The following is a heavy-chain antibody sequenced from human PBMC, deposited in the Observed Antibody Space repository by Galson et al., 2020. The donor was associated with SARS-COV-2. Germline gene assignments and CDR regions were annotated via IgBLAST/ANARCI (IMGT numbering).Heavy chain of an antibody. Sequence: GGSLRLSCAASGFTFSSYAMHWVRQAPGKGLEWVADISYDGSNKYYADSVKGRFTISRDNSKNTLYLQMNSLRAEDTAVYYCARRKLHYGVYAYDYGGQGTLVTVSS. V-gene: IGHV3-30*04. D-gene: IGHD4-17*01. CDR1: GFTFSSYA. CDR3: ARRKLHYGVYAYDY. CDR2: ISYDGSNK. J-gene: IGHJ4*02.